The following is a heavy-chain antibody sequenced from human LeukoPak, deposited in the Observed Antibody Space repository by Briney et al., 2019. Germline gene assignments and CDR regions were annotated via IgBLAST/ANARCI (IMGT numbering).Heavy chain of an antibody. Sequence: PSETLSLTCTVSGGSISSSIYYWGWIRQPPGKGLEWIGSIYYSGSTYYNPSLKSRVTISVDTSKNQFSLKLSSVTAADTAVYYCASGRRYDGSDYWGQGTLVTVSS. D-gene: IGHD3-10*01. CDR2: IYYSGST. J-gene: IGHJ4*02. CDR1: GGSISSSIYY. CDR3: ASGRRYDGSDY. V-gene: IGHV4-39*01.